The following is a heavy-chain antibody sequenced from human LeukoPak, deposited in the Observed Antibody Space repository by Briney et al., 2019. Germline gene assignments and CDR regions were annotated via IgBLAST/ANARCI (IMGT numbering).Heavy chain of an antibody. J-gene: IGHJ5*02. CDR2: INPSGGST. V-gene: IGHV1-46*01. CDR1: GYTFTSYY. Sequence: ASVKVSCKASGYTFTSYYMHWVRQAPGQGLEWMGLINPSGGSTSYAQKFQGRVTMTRDTSTSTVYMELSSLRSEDTAVYYCARDQLYYYDSSGYYYNWFDPWGQGTLVTVSS. CDR3: ARDQLYYYDSSGYYYNWFDP. D-gene: IGHD3-22*01.